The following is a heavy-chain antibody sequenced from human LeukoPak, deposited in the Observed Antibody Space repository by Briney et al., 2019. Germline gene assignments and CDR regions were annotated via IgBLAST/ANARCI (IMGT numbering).Heavy chain of an antibody. Sequence: GGSLRLSCAASGFIFSSYDRHWVRQAPGKGLEWVAFIRYDGSDKDYADSVKGRFTIYRVNYKNTLYLQMNSLRAEDTAVFYCARDPDIAIAGPSYFDYWGQGTLVTVSS. CDR3: ARDPDIAIAGPSYFDY. J-gene: IGHJ4*02. D-gene: IGHD6-13*01. CDR1: GFIFSSYD. CDR2: IRYDGSDK. V-gene: IGHV3-30*02.